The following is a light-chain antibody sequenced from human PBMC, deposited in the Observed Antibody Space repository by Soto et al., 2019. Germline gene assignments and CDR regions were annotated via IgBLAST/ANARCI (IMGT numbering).Light chain of an antibody. CDR1: GANIASNF. CDR3: LSYDTFNHGV. CDR2: EDS. J-gene: IGLJ3*02. Sequence: NFMLTQPQSVSESPGKTVTISCTRSGANIASNFVQWYQQRPGRAPTTVIYEDSQRPSGIPDRFSASIDSSSNSASLTISGLQTEDEADYYCLSYDTFNHGVFGGGTQLTVL. V-gene: IGLV6-57*04.